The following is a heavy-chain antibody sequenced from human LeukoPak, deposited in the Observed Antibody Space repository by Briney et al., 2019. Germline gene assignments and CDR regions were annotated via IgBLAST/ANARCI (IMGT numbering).Heavy chain of an antibody. D-gene: IGHD3-3*01. CDR1: GGSMSHYY. CDR3: ARDRGYDFWSRSPGWFDP. Sequence: NSSETLSLTCTVSGGSMSHYYWSWIRQPPGKGLEWIGYIYYSGSSTYSPSLKSRVTISVDTSKNQFSLKLSSVTAADTAVYYCARDRGYDFWSRSPGWFDPWGQGTLVTVSS. V-gene: IGHV4-59*01. CDR2: IYYSGSS. J-gene: IGHJ5*02.